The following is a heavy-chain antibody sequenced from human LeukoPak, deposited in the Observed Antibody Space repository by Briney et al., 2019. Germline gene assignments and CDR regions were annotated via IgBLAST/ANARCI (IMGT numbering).Heavy chain of an antibody. Sequence: SETLSLTCTVSGGSISSSSYYWGWIRQPPGKGLEWIGYIYYSGSTNYNPSLKSRVTMSVDTSKNQFSLKLTSVTAADTAVYYCAREGLYSGQDYFDDWGQGTLVTVSS. CDR3: AREGLYSGQDYFDD. CDR1: GGSISSSSYY. V-gene: IGHV4-61*05. J-gene: IGHJ4*02. CDR2: IYYSGST. D-gene: IGHD5-12*01.